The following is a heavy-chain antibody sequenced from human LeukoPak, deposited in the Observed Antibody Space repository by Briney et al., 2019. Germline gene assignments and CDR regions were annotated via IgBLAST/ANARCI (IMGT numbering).Heavy chain of an antibody. CDR2: INSDGSTT. V-gene: IGHV3-74*01. D-gene: IGHD1-14*01. J-gene: IGHJ4*02. CDR3: ARDLRARGDETAY. CDR1: GYTFSTYW. Sequence: GGSLRLSCAASGYTFSTYWMHWVRQAPGKGLVWVSRINSDGSTTSYADSVKGRFTISRDNAKNTLYLHMNSLRAEDTAVYYCARDLRARGDETAYWGQGTLVTVSS.